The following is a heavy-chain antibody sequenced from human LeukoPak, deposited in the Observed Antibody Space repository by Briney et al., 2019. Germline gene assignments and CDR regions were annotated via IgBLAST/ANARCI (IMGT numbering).Heavy chain of an antibody. V-gene: IGHV1-8*01. Sequence: GASVTVSCKASGYTFTSYDINWVRQATGQGLEWMGWMNPNSGNTGYAQKFQGRVTMTRNTSISTAYMELSSLRSEDTAVYYCARESKYYDFWSGYRGRGFDPWGQGTLVTVSS. D-gene: IGHD3-3*01. CDR3: ARESKYYDFWSGYRGRGFDP. CDR2: MNPNSGNT. J-gene: IGHJ5*02. CDR1: GYTFTSYD.